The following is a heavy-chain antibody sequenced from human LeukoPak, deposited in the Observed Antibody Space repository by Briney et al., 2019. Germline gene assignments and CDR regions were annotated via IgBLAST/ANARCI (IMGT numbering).Heavy chain of an antibody. J-gene: IGHJ3*02. CDR1: GLTFSNYW. CDR3: ARVRGGSGSSYAADAFGI. CDR2: IYNDGSST. D-gene: IGHD1-26*01. V-gene: IGHV3-74*01. Sequence: PGGSLRLSCAVSGLTFSNYWMHWVRQAPGKGLVWVSRIYNDGSSTSYADSVKGRFTISRDNAKSTLYLQMNSLRAEDTAVYYCARVRGGSGSSYAADAFGIWGQGTMVTVSS.